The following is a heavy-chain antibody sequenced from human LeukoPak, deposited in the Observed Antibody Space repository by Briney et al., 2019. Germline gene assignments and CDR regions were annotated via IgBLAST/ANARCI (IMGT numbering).Heavy chain of an antibody. CDR3: ARDTYDILTGYYKWAFDI. J-gene: IGHJ3*02. CDR1: GFTFSSYT. Sequence: GGSLRLSCAASGFTFSSYTMNWVRQAPGKGLEWVSSISGSSSYIYYADSVKGRFTISRDNAKNSLYLQMNSLRAEDTAVYYCARDTYDILTGYYKWAFDIWGQGTMVTV. D-gene: IGHD3-9*01. V-gene: IGHV3-21*06. CDR2: ISGSSSYI.